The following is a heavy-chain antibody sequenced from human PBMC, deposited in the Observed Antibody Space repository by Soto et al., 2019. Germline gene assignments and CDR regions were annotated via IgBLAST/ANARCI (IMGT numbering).Heavy chain of an antibody. CDR2: ISYDGSNK. CDR3: AKDQVTIFGVVIGPFDY. D-gene: IGHD3-3*01. V-gene: IGHV3-30*18. CDR1: GFTFSSYG. Sequence: GGSLRLSCAASGFTFSSYGMHWVRQAPGKGLEWVAVISYDGSNKYYADSVKGRFTISRDNSKNTLYLQMNSLRAEDTAVYYCAKDQVTIFGVVIGPFDYWGQGTLVTVSS. J-gene: IGHJ4*02.